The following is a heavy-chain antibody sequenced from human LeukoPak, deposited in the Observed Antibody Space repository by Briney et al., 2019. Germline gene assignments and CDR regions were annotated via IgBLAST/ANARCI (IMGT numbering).Heavy chain of an antibody. CDR1: GFTFTTYA. V-gene: IGHV3-23*01. CDR3: AKTYSGSRRDAFDI. Sequence: GGSLRLSCAASGFTFTTYAMSWVRQAPGKGLEWVSTISTSGGSTYYADSVKGRFTISRDNSKNTLYLQMNSLRAVDTAVYYCAKTYSGSRRDAFDIWGQGTMVTVSS. CDR2: ISTSGGST. J-gene: IGHJ3*02. D-gene: IGHD1-26*01.